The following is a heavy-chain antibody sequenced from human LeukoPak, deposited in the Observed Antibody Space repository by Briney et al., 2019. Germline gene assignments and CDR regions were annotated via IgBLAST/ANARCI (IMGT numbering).Heavy chain of an antibody. D-gene: IGHD3-3*01. CDR3: ASRVGGDYYFDY. J-gene: IGHJ4*02. CDR1: GGTFSRYA. V-gene: IGHV1-69*05. Sequence: SVKVSCKASGGTFSRYAISWVRQAPGQGLEWMGGILPIFCTANYAQKFQGRVTITTDETTSTAYMELSSLRSEDTAVYYCASRVGGDYYFDYWSQGTLVTVSA. CDR2: ILPIFCTA.